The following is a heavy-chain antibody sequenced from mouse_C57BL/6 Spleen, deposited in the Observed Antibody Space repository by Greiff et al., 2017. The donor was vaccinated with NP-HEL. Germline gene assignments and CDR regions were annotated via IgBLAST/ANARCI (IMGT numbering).Heavy chain of an antibody. V-gene: IGHV1-53*01. CDR2: INPSNGGT. J-gene: IGHJ4*01. D-gene: IGHD2-5*01. CDR3: ARAPYSKTYYAMDY. Sequence: VQLQQPGAELVKPGASVKVSCKASGYTFTSYWMHWVKQRPGQGLEWIGNINPSNGGTNYNEKFKSKATLTVDKSSSTAYMQLSSLTSEDSAVYYCARAPYSKTYYAMDYWGQGTSVTVSS. CDR1: GYTFTSYW.